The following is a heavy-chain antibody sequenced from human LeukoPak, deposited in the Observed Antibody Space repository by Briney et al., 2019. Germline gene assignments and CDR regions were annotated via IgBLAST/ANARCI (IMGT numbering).Heavy chain of an antibody. Sequence: GGSLRLSCAASGFTFSTYWMSWVRQAPGKGLEWVANIKQDGSDKFYVDSVKGRFTISRDNAKNSMYLQMNSLRAEDTAVYYCTRVLPVASRDYWGQGTLVTVSS. V-gene: IGHV3-7*01. CDR3: TRVLPVASRDY. CDR1: GFTFSTYW. J-gene: IGHJ4*02. CDR2: IKQDGSDK. D-gene: IGHD2-2*01.